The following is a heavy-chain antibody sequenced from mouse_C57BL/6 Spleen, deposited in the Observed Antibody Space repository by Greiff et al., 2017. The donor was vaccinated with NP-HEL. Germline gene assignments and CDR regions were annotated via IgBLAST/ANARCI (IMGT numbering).Heavy chain of an antibody. J-gene: IGHJ3*01. CDR3: AREGIYFGFAY. D-gene: IGHD2-1*01. CDR1: GYTFTDYN. CDR2: INPNNGGT. V-gene: IGHV1-18*01. Sequence: VQLQQSGPELVKPGASVKIPCKASGYTFTDYNMDWVKQSHGKSLEWIGDINPNNGGTIYNQKFKGKATLTVDKSSSTAYMELRSLTSEDTAVYYCAREGIYFGFAYWGQGTLVTVSA.